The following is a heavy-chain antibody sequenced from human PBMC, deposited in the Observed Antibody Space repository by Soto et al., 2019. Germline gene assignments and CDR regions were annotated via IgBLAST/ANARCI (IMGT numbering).Heavy chain of an antibody. V-gene: IGHV3-74*01. J-gene: IGHJ5*02. CDR2: INSDGSST. D-gene: IGHD3-3*01. CDR3: ARPPSPAGIRFLEWPSGWFDP. CDR1: GFTFSSYW. Sequence: GGSLRLSCAASGFTFSSYWMHWVRQAPGKGLVWVSRINSDGSSTSYADSVKGRFTISRDNAKNTLYLQMNSLRAEDTAVYYCARPPSPAGIRFLEWPSGWFDPWGQGTLVTVSS.